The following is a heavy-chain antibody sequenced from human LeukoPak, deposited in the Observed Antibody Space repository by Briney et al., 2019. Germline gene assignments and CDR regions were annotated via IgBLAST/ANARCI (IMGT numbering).Heavy chain of an antibody. CDR3: ARDSCSSPTCLDY. D-gene: IGHD2-2*01. CDR2: IQYDGSKN. CDR1: GFTFSSYG. V-gene: IGHV3-33*05. J-gene: IGHJ4*02. Sequence: GGSLRLSCAASGFTFSSYGMHWVRQAPGKGLEWAAAIQYDGSKNYYGDSVKGRFTISRDNSKNTLYLQMNSLRAEDTAVYYCARDSCSSPTCLDYWGQGTLVSVSS.